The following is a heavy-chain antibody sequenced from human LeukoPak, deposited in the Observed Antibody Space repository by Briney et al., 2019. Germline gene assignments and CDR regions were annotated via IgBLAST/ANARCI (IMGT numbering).Heavy chain of an antibody. V-gene: IGHV1-24*01. D-gene: IGHD1-26*01. Sequence: ASVKVSCKASGGTFSSYAISWVRQAPGKGLEWMGGFDPEDGETIYAQKFQGRVTMTEDTSTDTAYMELSSLRSEDTAVYYCAAGATASWGVADAIDIWGQGTMVTVSS. CDR1: GGTFSSYA. CDR3: AAGATASWGVADAIDI. J-gene: IGHJ3*02. CDR2: FDPEDGET.